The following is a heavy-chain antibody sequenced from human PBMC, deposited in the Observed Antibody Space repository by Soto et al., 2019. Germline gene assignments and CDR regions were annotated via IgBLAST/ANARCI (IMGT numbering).Heavy chain of an antibody. V-gene: IGHV4-59*01. Sequence: SETLSLTCTVSGGSISSYFWSWIRQPPGKGLEWIGYIYYSGSTNYNPSLKSRVTISVDTSKNQFSLRLSSVTAADTAVYYCARGYSTSPYYMDVWGKGTTVTVSS. D-gene: IGHD6-13*01. CDR1: GGSISSYF. CDR3: ARGYSTSPYYMDV. CDR2: IYYSGST. J-gene: IGHJ6*03.